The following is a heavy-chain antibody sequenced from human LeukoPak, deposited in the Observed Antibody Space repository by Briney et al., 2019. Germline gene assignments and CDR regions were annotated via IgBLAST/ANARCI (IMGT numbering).Heavy chain of an antibody. J-gene: IGHJ5*02. CDR1: GYTLTGYY. Sequence: GASVKVSCKASGYTLTGYYMHWVRQAPGQGLEWMGWINPNSGGANYAQKLQGRVTMTRDTSISTAYMELSRLRSDDTAEYYCAREFVYAPPLNWFDPWGQGTLVTISS. CDR2: INPNSGGA. D-gene: IGHD5/OR15-5a*01. CDR3: AREFVYAPPLNWFDP. V-gene: IGHV1-2*02.